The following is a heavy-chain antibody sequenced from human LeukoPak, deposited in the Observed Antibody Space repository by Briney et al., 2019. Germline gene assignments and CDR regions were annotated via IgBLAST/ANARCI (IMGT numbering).Heavy chain of an antibody. D-gene: IGHD5-18*01. V-gene: IGHV1-18*01. CDR2: ISAYNGNT. J-gene: IGHJ6*03. Sequence: GASVKVSCKASGYTFTSYGISWVRQAPGQGLEWMRWISAYNGNTNYAQKLQGRVTMTTDTSTSTAYMELSSLRSEDTAVYYCARDPGIQLGGYYYYMDVWGKGTTVTVSS. CDR1: GYTFTSYG. CDR3: ARDPGIQLGGYYYYMDV.